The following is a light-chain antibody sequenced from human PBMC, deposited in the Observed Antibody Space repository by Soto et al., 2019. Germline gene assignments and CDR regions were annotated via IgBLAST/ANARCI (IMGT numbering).Light chain of an antibody. CDR3: QQRSNWPWT. V-gene: IGKV3-11*01. CDR2: DAS. J-gene: IGKJ1*01. CDR1: QSVSNF. Sequence: EIVLTQSPATLSLSPGERATLSCRASQSVSNFLAWYQQKPGQAPRLLISDASNRATGIPGRCSGRGSGTAFSLTISSLEPEDFAVYYCQQRSNWPWTFGPGTKVEIK.